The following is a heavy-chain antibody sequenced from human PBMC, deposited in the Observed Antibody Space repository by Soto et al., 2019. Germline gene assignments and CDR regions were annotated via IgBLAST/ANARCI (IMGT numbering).Heavy chain of an antibody. Sequence: LRLSCAGSGFSFSTYSMNWVRQAPGKGLEWVSSISSSSTYIYYGDSVKGRFTISRDNAKNSLFLQMNSLRDEDTAVYYCARDWDVAVVPTAINYPLFYGLDVWFQGTTGTVSS. V-gene: IGHV3-21*01. CDR2: ISSSSTYI. D-gene: IGHD2-2*02. CDR1: GFSFSTYS. J-gene: IGHJ6*02. CDR3: ARDWDVAVVPTAINYPLFYGLDV.